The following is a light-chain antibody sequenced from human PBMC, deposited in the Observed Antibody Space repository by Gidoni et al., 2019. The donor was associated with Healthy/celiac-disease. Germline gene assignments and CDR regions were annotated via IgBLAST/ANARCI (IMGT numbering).Light chain of an antibody. J-gene: IGKJ1*01. CDR3: QQYNNWPQT. CDR1: QSVSSN. V-gene: IGKV3-15*01. CDR2: GAS. Sequence: EIVLTQSPAPLSVSPGERATLSCRSSQSVSSNLAWYQQKPGQAPSLLIYGASTRATGIPARFSGSGSGTEFTLTISSLQSEDFAVYYCQQYNNWPQTFGQGTKVEIK.